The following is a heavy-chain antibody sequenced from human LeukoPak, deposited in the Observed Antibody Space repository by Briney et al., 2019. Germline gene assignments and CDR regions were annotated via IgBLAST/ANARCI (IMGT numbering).Heavy chain of an antibody. CDR3: AKECEYSSSSYYFDY. CDR1: GFTSSSYA. D-gene: IGHD6-6*01. Sequence: GGSLRLSCAASGFTSSSYAMSWVRQAPGKGLEWVSAISGSGGSTYYADSVKGRFTISRDNSKNTLYLQMNSLRAEDTAVYYCAKECEYSSSSYYFDYWGQGTLVTVSS. V-gene: IGHV3-23*01. J-gene: IGHJ4*02. CDR2: ISGSGGST.